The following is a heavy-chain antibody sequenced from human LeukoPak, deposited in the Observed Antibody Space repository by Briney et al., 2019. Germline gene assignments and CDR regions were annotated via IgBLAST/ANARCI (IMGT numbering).Heavy chain of an antibody. CDR3: ARDLWDYYDSSGYYCFDY. CDR2: INPNSGGT. CDR1: GYTFTGYY. J-gene: IGHJ4*02. V-gene: IGHV1-2*02. D-gene: IGHD3-22*01. Sequence: ASVKASCKASGYTFTGYYMHWVRQAPGQGLEWMGWINPNSGGTNYAQKFQGRVTMTRDTSISTAYMELSRLRSDDTAVYYCARDLWDYYDSSGYYCFDYWGQGTLVTVSS.